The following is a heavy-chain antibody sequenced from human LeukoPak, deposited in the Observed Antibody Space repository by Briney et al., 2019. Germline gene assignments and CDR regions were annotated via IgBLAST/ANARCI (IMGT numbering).Heavy chain of an antibody. Sequence: GGSLRLSCAASGFTFDDYAMHWVRQAPGKGLEWVSGISWNSGSIGYADSVKGRFTISRDNAKNSLYLQMNSLRAEDTAVYYCAREVVVVVAATQTYYYYYMDVWGKGTTVTVSS. CDR2: ISWNSGSI. J-gene: IGHJ6*03. CDR3: AREVVVVVAATQTYYYYYMDV. D-gene: IGHD2-15*01. CDR1: GFTFDDYA. V-gene: IGHV3-9*01.